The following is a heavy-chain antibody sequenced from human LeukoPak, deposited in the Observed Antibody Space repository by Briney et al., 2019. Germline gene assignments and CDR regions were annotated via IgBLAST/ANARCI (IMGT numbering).Heavy chain of an antibody. CDR3: ARVRGYGNLYYYYMDV. CDR2: IKQDGSEK. D-gene: IGHD5-18*01. V-gene: IGHV3-7*03. J-gene: IGHJ6*03. Sequence: PGGSLRLSCAASGFTFSSYWMSWVRQAPGKGLEWVANIKQDGSEKYYADSVKGRFTISRDNAKNSLYLQMNSLRAEDTALYYCARVRGYGNLYYYYMDVWGKGTTVTVSS. CDR1: GFTFSSYW.